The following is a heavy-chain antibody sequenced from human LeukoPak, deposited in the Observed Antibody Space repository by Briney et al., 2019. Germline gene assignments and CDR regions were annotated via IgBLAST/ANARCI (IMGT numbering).Heavy chain of an antibody. CDR1: GGSISSSSYY. Sequence: PSETLSLTCTVSGGSISSSSYYWGWIRQPPGKGLEWIGEINHSGSTNYNPSLKSRVTISVDTSKNQFSLKLSSVTAADTAVYYCARRAPKAGYDILTGYYNSSVRSRYFDYWGQGTLVTVSS. D-gene: IGHD3-9*01. J-gene: IGHJ4*02. CDR2: INHSGST. CDR3: ARRAPKAGYDILTGYYNSSVRSRYFDY. V-gene: IGHV4-39*07.